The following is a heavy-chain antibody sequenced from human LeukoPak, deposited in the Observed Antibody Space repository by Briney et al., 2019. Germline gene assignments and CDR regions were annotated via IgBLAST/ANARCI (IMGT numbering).Heavy chain of an antibody. D-gene: IGHD6-6*01. CDR3: AFSSSSSRGYFDY. Sequence: GGSLRLSCAASGFTFSSYAMSWVRQAPGKGLEWVSAISGSGGSTYYADSVKGRFTISRDNSKTTLYLQMNSLRAKDTAVYYCAFSSSSSRGYFDYWGQGTLVTVSS. J-gene: IGHJ4*02. V-gene: IGHV3-23*01. CDR1: GFTFSSYA. CDR2: ISGSGGST.